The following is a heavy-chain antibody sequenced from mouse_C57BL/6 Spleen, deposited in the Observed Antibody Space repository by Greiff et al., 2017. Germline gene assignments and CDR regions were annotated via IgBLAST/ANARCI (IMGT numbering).Heavy chain of an antibody. V-gene: IGHV6-3*01. CDR2: IRLKSDNYAT. D-gene: IGHD1-1*01. Sequence: DVMLVESGGGLVQPGGSMKLSCVASGFTFSNYWMNWVRQSPEKGLEWVAQIRLKSDNYATHYAETVKGRFTISRDDSKSSVYLNMNNVRAEATGIYYCTGYGSSYFAYWGQGTLVTVSA. J-gene: IGHJ3*01. CDR3: TGYGSSYFAY. CDR1: GFTFSNYW.